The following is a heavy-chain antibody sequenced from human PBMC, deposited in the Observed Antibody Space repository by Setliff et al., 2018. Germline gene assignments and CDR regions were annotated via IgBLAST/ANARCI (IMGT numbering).Heavy chain of an antibody. Sequence: PSETLSLTCSVSGVSITSGGFYWTWIRQPAGKGLEWIGHISPSGSTTYNPSVKSRVTISLDTSKNHFSLKLDSVTAADTALYYCARSPSSGAYWNPRPFYSDYWARGTLVT. D-gene: IGHD1-26*01. CDR3: ARSPSSGAYWNPRPFYSDY. J-gene: IGHJ4*02. V-gene: IGHV4-61*09. CDR1: GVSITSGGFY. CDR2: ISPSGST.